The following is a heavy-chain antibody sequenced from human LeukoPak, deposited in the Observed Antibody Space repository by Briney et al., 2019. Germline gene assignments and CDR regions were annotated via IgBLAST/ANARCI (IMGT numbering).Heavy chain of an antibody. CDR1: GFTFSSYA. Sequence: PGGSLRLSCAASGFTFSSYAVSWVRQAPGKGLEWVSAISGSGGNTYYADSVKGRFTISRDNSRNTLYLQMNSLRAEDTAVYYCAKMPRGELWFGSYYFDYWGQGSLVTVSS. J-gene: IGHJ4*02. D-gene: IGHD3-10*01. CDR3: AKMPRGELWFGSYYFDY. CDR2: ISGSGGNT. V-gene: IGHV3-23*01.